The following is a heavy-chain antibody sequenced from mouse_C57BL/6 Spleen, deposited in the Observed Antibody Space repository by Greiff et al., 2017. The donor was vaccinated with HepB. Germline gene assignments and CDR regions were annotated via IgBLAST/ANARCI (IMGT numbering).Heavy chain of an antibody. CDR2: IDPENGDT. J-gene: IGHJ2*01. CDR3: TTSTMITTCFDY. D-gene: IGHD2-4*01. V-gene: IGHV14-4*01. CDR1: GFNIKDDY. Sequence: VQLQQSGAELVRPGASVKLSCTASGFNIKDDYMHWVKQRPEQGLEWIGWIDPENGDTESASKFQGKATITADTSSNTAYLQLSSLTSEDTAVYYCTTSTMITTCFDYWGQGTTLTVSS.